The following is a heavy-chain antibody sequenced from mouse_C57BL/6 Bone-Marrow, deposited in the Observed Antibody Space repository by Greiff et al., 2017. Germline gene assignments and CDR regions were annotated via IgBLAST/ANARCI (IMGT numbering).Heavy chain of an antibody. Sequence: VQLQQSGAELVRPGASVKLSCTASGFNIKDDYMHWVKQRPEQGLEWIGWIDPENGDTEYATKFQGKATITADTSSNTAYMQLSSLTSEDSAVYYCARDYSNPYAMDYWGQGTSVTVSS. CDR2: IDPENGDT. D-gene: IGHD2-5*01. V-gene: IGHV14-4*01. J-gene: IGHJ4*01. CDR3: ARDYSNPYAMDY. CDR1: GFNIKDDY.